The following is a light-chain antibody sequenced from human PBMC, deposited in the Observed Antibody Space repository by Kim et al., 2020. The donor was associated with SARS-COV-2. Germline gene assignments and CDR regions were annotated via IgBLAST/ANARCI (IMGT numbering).Light chain of an antibody. CDR1: SGRIASNY. J-gene: IGLJ2*01. CDR3: QSFDSSNPVV. Sequence: NFMLTQPHSVSESPGKTVTISCTRSSGRIASNYVQWYQQRPGSVPTNVIYEHNQRPSGVPDRFSGSIDSSSNSASLTISGLRTEDEADYYCQSFDSSNPVVFGGGTQLTVL. CDR2: EHN. V-gene: IGLV6-57*04.